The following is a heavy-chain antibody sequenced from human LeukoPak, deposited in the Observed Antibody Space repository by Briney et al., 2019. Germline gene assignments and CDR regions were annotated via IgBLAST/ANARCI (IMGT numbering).Heavy chain of an antibody. V-gene: IGHV3-74*01. Sequence: GGSLRLSCAASGFTFSNYWMHWVRQAPGKGLVWVSRIKSDGSRTDYADSVKGRFAISRDNAKNTLYLQMNSLRAEDTAVYYCARELPFDYWGQGTLVTVSS. CDR1: GFTFSNYW. CDR3: ARELPFDY. CDR2: IKSDGSRT. J-gene: IGHJ4*02. D-gene: IGHD2-15*01.